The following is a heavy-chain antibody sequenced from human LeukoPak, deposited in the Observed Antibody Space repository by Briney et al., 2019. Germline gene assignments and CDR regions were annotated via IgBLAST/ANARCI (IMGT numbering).Heavy chain of an antibody. CDR1: GGSISSGGYS. CDR2: IYYIGST. Sequence: PSETLSLTCTVSGGSISSGGYSWSWIRQHPGKGLEWIGDIYYIGSTYYNPSLKSRVTISVDTSKNQFSLKLSSVTAADTAVYYCARMHYYDFWSGYYSGSNGSFDYWGQGTLVTVSS. D-gene: IGHD3-3*01. CDR3: ARMHYYDFWSGYYSGSNGSFDY. J-gene: IGHJ4*02. V-gene: IGHV4-31*03.